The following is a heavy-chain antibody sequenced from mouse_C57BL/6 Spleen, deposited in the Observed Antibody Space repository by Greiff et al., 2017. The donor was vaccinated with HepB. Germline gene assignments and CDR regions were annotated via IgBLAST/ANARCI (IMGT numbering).Heavy chain of an antibody. D-gene: IGHD3-2*02. V-gene: IGHV5-6*01. CDR2: ISSGGSYT. Sequence: EVHLVESGGDLVKPGGSLKLSCAASGFTFSSYGMSWVRQTPDKRLEWVATISSGGSYTYYPDSVKGRFTISRDNAKNTLYLQMSSLKSEDTAMYYCARLDSSGYLPFAYWGQGTLVTVSA. CDR1: GFTFSSYG. CDR3: ARLDSSGYLPFAY. J-gene: IGHJ3*01.